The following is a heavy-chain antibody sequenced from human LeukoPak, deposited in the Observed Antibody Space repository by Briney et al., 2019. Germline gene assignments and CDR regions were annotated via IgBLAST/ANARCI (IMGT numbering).Heavy chain of an antibody. J-gene: IGHJ4*02. CDR3: ARGNFWSGKDFDY. CDR1: GYTFTGYY. CDR2: INPNSGGT. D-gene: IGHD3-3*01. Sequence: ASVKVSCKASGYTFTGYYMHWVRQAPGQGLEWMGWINPNSGGTNYAQKFQGRVTMTRDTSISTAYMELSRLRSDDTAVYYCARGNFWSGKDFDYWGQGTLVTVSS. V-gene: IGHV1-2*02.